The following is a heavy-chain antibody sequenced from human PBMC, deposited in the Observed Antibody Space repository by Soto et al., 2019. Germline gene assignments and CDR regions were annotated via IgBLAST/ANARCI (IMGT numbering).Heavy chain of an antibody. Sequence: SETLSLTCAVYGGSFSGYYWSWIRQPPGKGLEWIGEINHSGSTNYNPSLKSRVTISVDTSKNQFSLKLSSVTAADTAVYYCVRGSSWYWNYYYYMDVWGKGTTVTVSS. J-gene: IGHJ6*03. CDR3: VRGSSWYWNYYYYMDV. CDR1: GGSFSGYY. CDR2: INHSGST. V-gene: IGHV4-34*01. D-gene: IGHD6-13*01.